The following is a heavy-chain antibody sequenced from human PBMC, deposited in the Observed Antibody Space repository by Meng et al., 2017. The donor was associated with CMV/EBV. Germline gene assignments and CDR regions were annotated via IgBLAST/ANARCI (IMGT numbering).Heavy chain of an antibody. J-gene: IGHJ4*02. D-gene: IGHD3-16*01. CDR2: INLWNGKI. V-gene: IGHV1-18*01. CDR1: GYTFNKHG. Sequence: ASVKVSCKASGYTFNKHGINWVRQAPGQGLEWMGWINLWNGKIESAQKFQGRITLTTDASTSTVYMELRSLTSGDTAVYYCAKDLFSPGGNSCFDHWGQGTLVTVSS. CDR3: AKDLFSPGGNSCFDH.